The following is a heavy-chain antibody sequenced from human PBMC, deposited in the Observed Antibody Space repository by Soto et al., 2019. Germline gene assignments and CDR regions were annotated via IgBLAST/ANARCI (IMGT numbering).Heavy chain of an antibody. CDR2: ISGSGSTI. J-gene: IGHJ3*02. CDR3: ARGTSAWRNALDI. D-gene: IGHD6-19*01. V-gene: IGHV3-48*04. CDR1: GFTFSSYS. Sequence: GGSLRLSCAASGFTFSSYSMNWVRQAPGKGLEWVSCISGSGSTIDYADSVKGRFTISRDNADNSLYLQMNSLRAEDTAVYYCARGTSAWRNALDIWGQGTMVTVSS.